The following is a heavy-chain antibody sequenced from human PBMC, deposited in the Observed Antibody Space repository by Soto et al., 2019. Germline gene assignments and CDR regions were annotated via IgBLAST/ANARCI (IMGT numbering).Heavy chain of an antibody. Sequence: ASVKVSCKASGYTFTGYYLHWVRQAPGQGLEWMGWINPNSGGTNYAQKFQGRVTMTRDTSISTAYMELSRLRSDDTAVYYCARVQYYYDSSGYQTLAGFDPWGQGTLVTVSS. V-gene: IGHV1-2*02. CDR2: INPNSGGT. D-gene: IGHD3-22*01. CDR1: GYTFTGYY. J-gene: IGHJ5*02. CDR3: ARVQYYYDSSGYQTLAGFDP.